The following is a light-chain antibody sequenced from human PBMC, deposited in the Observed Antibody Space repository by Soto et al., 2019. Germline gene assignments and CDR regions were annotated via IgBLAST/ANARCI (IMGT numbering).Light chain of an antibody. J-gene: IGKJ3*01. CDR2: GAS. CDR3: QQYGSSFT. V-gene: IGKV3-20*01. Sequence: EIVLTQSPGTLSLSPGERATLSCRASQSVNSFYLAWYQQKPGQAPRLLIYGASSRATGIPDRFSGSGSGTDFTLTISRLEPEDFAVYYCQQYGSSFTFGPGTKVDIK. CDR1: QSVNSFY.